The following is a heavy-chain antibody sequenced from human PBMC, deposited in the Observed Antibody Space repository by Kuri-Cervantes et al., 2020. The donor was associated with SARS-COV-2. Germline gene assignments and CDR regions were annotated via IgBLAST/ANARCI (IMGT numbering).Heavy chain of an antibody. CDR2: ISYDGSNK. CDR1: GFTFSSYA. D-gene: IGHD1-26*01. V-gene: IGHV3-30-3*01. Sequence: GGSLRLSCAASGFTFSSYAMHWVRQAPGKGLEWVAVISYDGSNKYYADSVKGRFTISRDNAKNSLYLQMNSLRAEDTAVYYCARDLLTQGWSDPWGQGTLVTVSS. J-gene: IGHJ5*02. CDR3: ARDLLTQGWSDP.